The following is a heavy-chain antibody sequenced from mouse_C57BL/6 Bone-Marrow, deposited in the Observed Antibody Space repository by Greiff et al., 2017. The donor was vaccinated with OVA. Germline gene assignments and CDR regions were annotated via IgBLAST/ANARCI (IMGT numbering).Heavy chain of an antibody. V-gene: IGHV1-61*01. CDR1: GYTFTSYW. J-gene: IGHJ4*01. CDR3: AREGTTPYYAMDY. CDR2: IYPSDSET. D-gene: IGHD1-1*01. Sequence: QVQLQQPGAELVRPGSSVKLSCKASGYTFTSYWMDWVKQRPGQGLEWIGNIYPSDSETHYNQKFKDKATLTVDKSSSTAYMQLSSLTSEDSSVYYGAREGTTPYYAMDYWGQGTSVTVSS.